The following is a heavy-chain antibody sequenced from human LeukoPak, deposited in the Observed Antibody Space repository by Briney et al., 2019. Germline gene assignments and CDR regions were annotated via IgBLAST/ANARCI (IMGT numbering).Heavy chain of an antibody. Sequence: ASVKVSCKASGYTFTSYGITWVRQAPGQGREWMGWISANNGNTNYAQKLQGRVTMTTDTSTSTAYMELRSLRSDDTAVYYCARAAGIAAPPWYWGQGTLVTASS. CDR2: ISANNGNT. D-gene: IGHD6-13*01. V-gene: IGHV1-18*01. J-gene: IGHJ4*02. CDR1: GYTFTSYG. CDR3: ARAAGIAAPPWY.